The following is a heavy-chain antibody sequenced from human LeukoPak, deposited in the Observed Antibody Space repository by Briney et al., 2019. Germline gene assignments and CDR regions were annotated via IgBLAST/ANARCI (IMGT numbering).Heavy chain of an antibody. Sequence: GGSLRLSCAASGFTFSTYGMHWVRQAPGRGLEWVAVIWYDGTNKYYADSVRGRFTISRDSSKNTLYLQMNSLRAEDTAVYYCAKSGRNWAYLEYWGQGTLVTVSS. V-gene: IGHV3-33*06. CDR2: IWYDGTNK. D-gene: IGHD7-27*01. CDR1: GFTFSTYG. J-gene: IGHJ4*02. CDR3: AKSGRNWAYLEY.